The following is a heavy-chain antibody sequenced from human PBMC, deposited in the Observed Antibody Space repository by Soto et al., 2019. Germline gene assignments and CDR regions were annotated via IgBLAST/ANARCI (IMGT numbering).Heavy chain of an antibody. Sequence: SETLSLTCTVSGGSISSGGYYWSWIRQHPGKGLEWIGYIYYSGSTYYNPSLKSRVTISVDTSKNQFSLKLSSVTAAATAVYYCAREYYFYRMDVWGKGTTGTVAS. CDR2: IYYSGST. V-gene: IGHV4-31*03. CDR1: GGSISSGGYY. J-gene: IGHJ6*04. CDR3: AREYYFYRMDV.